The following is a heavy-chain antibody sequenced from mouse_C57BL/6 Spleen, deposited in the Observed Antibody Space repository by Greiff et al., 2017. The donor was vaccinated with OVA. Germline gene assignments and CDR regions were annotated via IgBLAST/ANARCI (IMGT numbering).Heavy chain of an antibody. D-gene: IGHD3-2*02. Sequence: EVKLMESGGDLVKPGGSLKLSCAASGFTFSSYGMSWVRQTPDKRLEWVATISSGGSYTYYPDSVKGRFTISRDNAKNTLYLPVSSLKSGDTSKYYCARQDSAGPLAYWGQGTLVTVSA. CDR3: ARQDSAGPLAY. V-gene: IGHV5-6*01. J-gene: IGHJ3*01. CDR2: ISSGGSYT. CDR1: GFTFSSYG.